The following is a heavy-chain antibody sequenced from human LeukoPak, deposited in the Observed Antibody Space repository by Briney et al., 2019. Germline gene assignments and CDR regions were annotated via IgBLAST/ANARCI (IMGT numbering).Heavy chain of an antibody. CDR3: AKTMGAIDHDY. CDR2: VSSSGGST. V-gene: IGHV3-23*01. Sequence: GGSLRLSCAASGFPFSGYSMTWVRQAPGKGLEWVSTVSSSGGSTYYADSVKGRFTNSRDFSKNTLFLQMNSLRAEDTAVYYCAKTMGAIDHDYWGQGTLVTVSS. CDR1: GFPFSGYS. J-gene: IGHJ4*02. D-gene: IGHD1-26*01.